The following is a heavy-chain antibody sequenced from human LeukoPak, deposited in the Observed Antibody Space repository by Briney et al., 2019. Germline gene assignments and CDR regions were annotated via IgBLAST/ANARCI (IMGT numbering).Heavy chain of an antibody. Sequence: ASVKVSCKASAYTFTNYAISWVRQAPGQGLEWMGWISVSNGNTNYAQKLQGRVTMTTDTSTSTAYMELRSLRSDDTAVYYCARDYYDSSGYYYWGQGTLVTVSS. V-gene: IGHV1-18*01. J-gene: IGHJ4*02. CDR2: ISVSNGNT. CDR3: ARDYYDSSGYYY. CDR1: AYTFTNYA. D-gene: IGHD3-22*01.